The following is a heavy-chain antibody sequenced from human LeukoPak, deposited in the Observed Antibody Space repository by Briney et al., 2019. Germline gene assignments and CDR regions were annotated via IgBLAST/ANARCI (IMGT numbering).Heavy chain of an antibody. CDR2: IIPIFGTA. Sequence: ASVKVSCKASGGTFSSYAISWVRQAPGQGLEWMGGIIPIFGTANYAQKFQGRVTITADESTSTAYMELSRLRSDDTAVYYCARGIAAADENFDYWGQGTLVTVSS. CDR1: GGTFSSYA. J-gene: IGHJ4*02. V-gene: IGHV1-69*13. D-gene: IGHD6-13*01. CDR3: ARGIAAADENFDY.